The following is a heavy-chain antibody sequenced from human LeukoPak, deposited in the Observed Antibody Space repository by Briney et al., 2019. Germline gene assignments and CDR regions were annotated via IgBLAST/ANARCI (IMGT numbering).Heavy chain of an antibody. J-gene: IGHJ4*02. V-gene: IGHV3-72*01. CDR1: GFTFSSYW. Sequence: PGGSLRLSCAASGFTFSSYWMDWVRQAPGKGLEWVGRTRNKANSYTTEYAASVKGRFTISRDDSKNSLYLQMNSLKTEDTAVYYCARVPPYCGGDCYADYWGQGTLVTVSS. CDR3: ARVPPYCGGDCYADY. D-gene: IGHD2-21*02. CDR2: TRNKANSYTT.